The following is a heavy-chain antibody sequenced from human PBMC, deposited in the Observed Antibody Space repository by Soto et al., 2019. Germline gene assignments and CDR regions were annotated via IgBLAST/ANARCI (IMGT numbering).Heavy chain of an antibody. J-gene: IGHJ6*02. CDR2: IYYSGST. D-gene: IGHD4-4*01. CDR1: GCSISSGGYY. CDR3: ARDYSNQDLLYYYYGMDV. V-gene: IGHV4-31*03. Sequence: SETLSLTCTVSGCSISSGGYYWSWIRQHPGKGLEWIGYIYYSGSTYYNPSLKSRVTISVDTSKNQFSLKLSSVTAADTAVYYCARDYSNQDLLYYYYGMDVWGQGTTVTVSS.